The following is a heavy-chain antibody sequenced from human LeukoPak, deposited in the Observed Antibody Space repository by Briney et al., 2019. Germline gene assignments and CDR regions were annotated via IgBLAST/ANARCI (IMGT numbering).Heavy chain of an antibody. J-gene: IGHJ4*02. Sequence: GGSLRLSCEASGFTFSSHWMSWVRQAPGKGLEWVANIKEDGGEKYYVDSVKGRFTISRDNSKNTLNLQMNSLRAEDTAVYYCARAPYSTTWFFDYWGQGTLVTVSS. CDR1: GFTFSSHW. CDR2: IKEDGGEK. V-gene: IGHV3-7*02. CDR3: ARAPYSTTWFFDY. D-gene: IGHD6-13*01.